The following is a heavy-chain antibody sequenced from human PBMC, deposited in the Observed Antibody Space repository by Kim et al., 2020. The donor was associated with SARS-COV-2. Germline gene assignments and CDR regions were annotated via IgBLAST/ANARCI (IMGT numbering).Heavy chain of an antibody. V-gene: IGHV3-33*05. CDR3: ARASPGWDSLHYYGMDV. D-gene: IGHD1-26*01. J-gene: IGHJ6*02. Sequence: GGSLRLSCAASGFTFSSYGMHWVRPAPGKGLEWVAVISYDGSNKYYADSVKGRFTISRDNSKNTLYLQMNSLRAEDTAVYYCARASPGWDSLHYYGMDVWGQGTTVTFSS. CDR1: GFTFSSYG. CDR2: ISYDGSNK.